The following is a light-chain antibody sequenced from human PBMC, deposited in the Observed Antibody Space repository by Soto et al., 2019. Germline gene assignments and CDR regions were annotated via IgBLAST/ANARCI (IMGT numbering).Light chain of an antibody. J-gene: IGLJ1*01. CDR3: AAWDDSLSAHV. V-gene: IGLV1-47*01. CDR1: SSNIGSNY. CDR2: RND. Sequence: QSVLTQPPSASGTPGQRVTISCSGSSSNIGSNYVYWYQQLPGTAPKLLVYRNDQRPSGVPDRFSGSKSGTSASLAISGLRSEDEADYYCAAWDDSLSAHVFGTGTKVT.